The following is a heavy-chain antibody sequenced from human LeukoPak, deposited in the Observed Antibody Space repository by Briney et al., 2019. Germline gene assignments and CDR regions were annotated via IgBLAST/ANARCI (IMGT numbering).Heavy chain of an antibody. J-gene: IGHJ4*02. Sequence: PSETLSLTCAVYGGSFSGYYWSWIRQPPGKGLEWIGEINHSGSTNYNPSLKSRVAISVDTSKNQFSLKLSSVTAADTAVYYCARTRKDYGSKMGAFDYWGQGTLVTVPS. CDR1: GGSFSGYY. CDR3: ARTRKDYGSKMGAFDY. D-gene: IGHD4-17*01. V-gene: IGHV4-34*01. CDR2: INHSGST.